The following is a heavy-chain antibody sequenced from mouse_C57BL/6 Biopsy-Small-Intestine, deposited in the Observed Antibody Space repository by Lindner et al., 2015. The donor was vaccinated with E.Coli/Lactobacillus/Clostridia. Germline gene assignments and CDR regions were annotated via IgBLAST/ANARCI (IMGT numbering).Heavy chain of an antibody. Sequence: SVKVSCKPSGGTFSSYGINWVRQAPGQGLEWMGRIIPILGIAKYAQKFQDRVTITADTSTSTAYMELSSLRSEDTATYYCARDSGSRTIYYYMDVWGKGTTVTVSS. CDR1: GGTFSSYG. J-gene: IGHJ1*03. V-gene: IGHV1-85*01. CDR2: IIPILGIA. CDR3: ARDSGSRTIYYYMDV. D-gene: IGHD3-3*01.